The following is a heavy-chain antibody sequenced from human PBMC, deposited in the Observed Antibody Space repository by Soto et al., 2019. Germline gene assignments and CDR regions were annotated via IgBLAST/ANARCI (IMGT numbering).Heavy chain of an antibody. CDR1: GDSISTYY. J-gene: IGHJ4*02. CDR3: ALRSMAVVPEY. Sequence: QVQLQESGPGLVKPTETLSLTCAVSGDSISTYYCMWIRQPTGKGLESIGYLYYGRSANYNPSLKSRVTLSVDTSTNQCSLTLSSMTAADTAVYYCALRSMAVVPEYWGQGTLVTVSS. CDR2: LYYGRSA. V-gene: IGHV4-59*13. D-gene: IGHD3-22*01.